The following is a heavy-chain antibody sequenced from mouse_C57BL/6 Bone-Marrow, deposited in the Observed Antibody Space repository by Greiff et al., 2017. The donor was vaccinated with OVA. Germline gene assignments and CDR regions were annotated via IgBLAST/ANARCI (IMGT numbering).Heavy chain of an antibody. D-gene: IGHD2-4*01. CDR2: IDPSDSYT. Sequence: QVQLQQPGAELVRPGTSVKLSCKASGYTFTSYWMHWVKQRPGQGLEWIGVIDPSDSYTNSNLKFKGKATLTVDTSSSTAYMQLSSLTSEDSAVYYCARSYDYGFAYWGQGTLVTVSA. J-gene: IGHJ3*01. CDR1: GYTFTSYW. CDR3: ARSYDYGFAY. V-gene: IGHV1-59*01.